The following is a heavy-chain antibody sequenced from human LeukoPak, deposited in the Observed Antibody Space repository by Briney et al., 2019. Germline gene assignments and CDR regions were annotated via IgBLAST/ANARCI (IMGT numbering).Heavy chain of an antibody. CDR2: IKEDGSAK. CDR3: ARDETGGAMVMVQNWFDP. V-gene: IGHV3-7*01. Sequence: GGSLRLSCAASGFTFSSYWMSWVRQAPGKGLEWVANIKEDGSAKYYVDSVKGRFTISRDNAKNSLYLQMNSLRAEDTAVYYCARDETGGAMVMVQNWFDPWGQGTLVTVSS. CDR1: GFTFSSYW. D-gene: IGHD3-16*01. J-gene: IGHJ5*02.